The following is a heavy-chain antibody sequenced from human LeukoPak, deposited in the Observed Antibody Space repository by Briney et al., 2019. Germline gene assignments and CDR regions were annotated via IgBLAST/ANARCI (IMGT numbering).Heavy chain of an antibody. D-gene: IGHD3/OR15-3a*01. V-gene: IGHV3-23*01. Sequence: QTGGSLRLSCAASGFTLDSYALSWVRQAPGKGLEWVSSISGSGGGTYYADSVTGRITISRDNSKNMVYLQMNGLRAEDTAEYYCAKGQLLWERTGCYSFDHRGQGTLVIVSS. CDR2: ISGSGGGT. CDR1: GFTLDSYA. J-gene: IGHJ5*02. CDR3: AKGQLLWERTGCYSFDH.